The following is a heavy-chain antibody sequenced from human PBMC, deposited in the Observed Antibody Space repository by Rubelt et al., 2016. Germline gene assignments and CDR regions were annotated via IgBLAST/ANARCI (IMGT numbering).Heavy chain of an antibody. Sequence: QIQLQQSGPGLVKTSQTLALTCAISGDSVSSNTAGWNWIRQSPSRGIEWLGRTYYRSKWCIDYAPDLKNVITINQETSKNQFSLQLNSVTPEDTAVYYCARGVLRVDYWGQGTLVTVSS. CDR1: GDSVSSNTAG. CDR2: TYYRSKWCI. V-gene: IGHV6-1*01. D-gene: IGHD3-9*01. J-gene: IGHJ4*02. CDR3: ARGVLRVDY.